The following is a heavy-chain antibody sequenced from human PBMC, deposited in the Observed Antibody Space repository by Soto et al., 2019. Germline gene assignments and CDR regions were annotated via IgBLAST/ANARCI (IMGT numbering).Heavy chain of an antibody. V-gene: IGHV5-51*01. J-gene: IGHJ6*02. CDR2: IYPGDSDT. Sequence: PGESLKISCKGSGYSFTSYWIGWVRQMPGKGLEWMGIIYPGDSDTRYSPSFQGQVTISADKSISTAYLQWSSLKASDTAMYYCVSTGVPVYRTTRSYYYGMDVWGQGTTVTVSS. CDR3: VSTGVPVYRTTRSYYYGMDV. D-gene: IGHD7-27*01. CDR1: GYSFTSYW.